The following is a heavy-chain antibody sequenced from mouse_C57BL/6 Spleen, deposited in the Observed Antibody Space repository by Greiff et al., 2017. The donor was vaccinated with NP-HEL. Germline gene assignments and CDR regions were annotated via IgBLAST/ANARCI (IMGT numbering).Heavy chain of an antibody. Sequence: VQLQQPGAELVKPGASVKLSCKASGYTFTSYWMQWVKQRPGQGLEWIGEIDPSDSYTNYNQKFKGKATLTVDTSSSTAYMQLSSLTSEDSAVYYCANLPTAYWGQGTLVTVSA. V-gene: IGHV1-50*01. J-gene: IGHJ3*01. CDR1: GYTFTSYW. CDR2: IDPSDSYT. CDR3: ANLPTAY.